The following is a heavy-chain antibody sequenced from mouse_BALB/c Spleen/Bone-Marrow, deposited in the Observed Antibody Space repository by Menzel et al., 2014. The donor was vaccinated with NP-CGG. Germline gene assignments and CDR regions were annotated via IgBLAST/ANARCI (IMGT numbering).Heavy chain of an antibody. CDR1: GFDFSRYW. D-gene: IGHD2-1*01. CDR3: ARGNYYGHLDY. V-gene: IGHV4-1*02. J-gene: IGHJ2*01. CDR2: INPDSRTI. Sequence: SGGGLVQPGGSLKLSCAASGFDFSRYWMSWVRQAPGKGLQWIGEINPDSRTINYTPSLKDKFIISRDNAKNTLYLQMSKVRSEDTALYYCARGNYYGHLDYWGQGTTLTVSS.